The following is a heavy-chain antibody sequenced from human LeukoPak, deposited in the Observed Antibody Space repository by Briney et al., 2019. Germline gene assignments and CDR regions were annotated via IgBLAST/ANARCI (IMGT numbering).Heavy chain of an antibody. V-gene: IGHV3-74*01. J-gene: IGHJ4*02. Sequence: GGSLRLSCAASGFTFSSYWMHWVRHAPGKGLVWVSRINSDGSSTSYADSVKGRFTISRDNAKNTLYLQMNSLRAEDTAVYYCARVADGSSSLYFDYWGQGTLVTVSS. D-gene: IGHD6-6*01. CDR3: ARVADGSSSLYFDY. CDR2: INSDGSST. CDR1: GFTFSSYW.